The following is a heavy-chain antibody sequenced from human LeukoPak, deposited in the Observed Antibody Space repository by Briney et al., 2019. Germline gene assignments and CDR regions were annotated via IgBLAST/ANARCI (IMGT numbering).Heavy chain of an antibody. J-gene: IGHJ4*02. Sequence: PGRSLRLSCTASGFTFGDYAMSWVRQAPGRGLEWVANIHPEGNGKYHVESVKGRFTISRDNAKSSLFLQMNGLRGEDTAVYYCARGDAFSGDHWGQGTLVTVSS. CDR1: GFTFGDYA. CDR3: ARGDAFSGDH. V-gene: IGHV3-7*04. CDR2: IHPEGNGK.